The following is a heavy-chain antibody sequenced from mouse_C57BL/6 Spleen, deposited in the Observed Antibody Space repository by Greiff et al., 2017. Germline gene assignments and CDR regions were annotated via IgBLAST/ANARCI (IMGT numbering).Heavy chain of an antibody. CDR2: IDPSDSET. Sequence: VQLKQLGAELVRPGSSVKLSCKASGYTFTSYWMHWVKQRPIQGLEWIGNIDPSDSETHYNQKFKDKATLTVDKSSSTAYMQLSSLTSEDSAVYYCARGRGYFDYWGQGTTLTVSS. V-gene: IGHV1-52*01. CDR1: GYTFTSYW. CDR3: ARGRGYFDY. J-gene: IGHJ2*01.